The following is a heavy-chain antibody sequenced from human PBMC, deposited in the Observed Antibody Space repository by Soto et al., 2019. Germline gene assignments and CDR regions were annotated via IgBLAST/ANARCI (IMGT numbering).Heavy chain of an antibody. Sequence: SETLSLTCTVSGGSISSSSYYWGWIRQPPGKGLEWIGSIYYSGSTYYNPSLKSRVTISVDTSKNQFSLKLSSVTAADTAVYYCARLIGELLYSRWDYYYYYMDVWGKGTTVTVSS. V-gene: IGHV4-39*01. J-gene: IGHJ6*03. CDR1: GGSISSSSYY. D-gene: IGHD3-10*01. CDR3: ARLIGELLYSRWDYYYYYMDV. CDR2: IYYSGST.